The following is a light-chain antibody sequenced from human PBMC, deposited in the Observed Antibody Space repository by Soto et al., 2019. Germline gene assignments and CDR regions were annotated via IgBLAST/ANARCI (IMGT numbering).Light chain of an antibody. CDR2: NTN. J-gene: IGLJ2*01. V-gene: IGLV1-44*01. Sequence: QAVVTQPPSASGTPGQRVTISCSGSSSNIGTNTVNWYQQFPGSAPQLLLYNTNQRPSGVPGRFSGSKSGTSAFLAISGLQSEDEADYYCAAWDGSLDVVLFGGGTKLTVL. CDR1: SSNIGTNT. CDR3: AAWDGSLDVVL.